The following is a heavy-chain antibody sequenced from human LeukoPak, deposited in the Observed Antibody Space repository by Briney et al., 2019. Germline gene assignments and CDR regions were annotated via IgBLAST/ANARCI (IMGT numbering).Heavy chain of an antibody. CDR1: GGSISSSSYY. CDR2: IYYSGST. CDR3: ARYSALRHAFDI. Sequence: SETLSLTCTVSGGSISSSSYYWGWIRQPPGKGLEWIGSIYYSGSTYYNPSLKSRVTISVDTSKNQFSLKLSSVTAADTAVYYCARYSALRHAFDIWGQGTMVTVSS. D-gene: IGHD2-21*01. J-gene: IGHJ3*02. V-gene: IGHV4-39*01.